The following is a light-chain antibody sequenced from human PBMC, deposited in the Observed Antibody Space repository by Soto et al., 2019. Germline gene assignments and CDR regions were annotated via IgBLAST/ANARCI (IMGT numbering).Light chain of an antibody. J-gene: IGLJ3*02. CDR3: AAWDDSLSGWV. Sequence: LTQPPSASGTPGQRVTISCSGSSSNIGSNYVYWYQQLPGTAPKLLIYRNNQRPSGVPDRFSGSKSGTAASLAISGLRSEDAADYYCAAWDDSLSGWVFGGGTKLTVL. V-gene: IGLV1-47*01. CDR2: RNN. CDR1: SSNIGSNY.